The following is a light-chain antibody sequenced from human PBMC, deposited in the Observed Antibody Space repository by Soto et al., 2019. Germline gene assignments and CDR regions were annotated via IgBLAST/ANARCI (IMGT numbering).Light chain of an antibody. V-gene: IGKV3-20*01. CDR1: QSISSSY. CDR3: QQYGSSRFT. CDR2: GAS. J-gene: IGKJ3*01. Sequence: EIVLTQSPGTLYLSPGERATLSCRASQSISSSYLAWYQQKPGQAPRLLVYGASSRATGIPDRFSGSGSGTDFTLTISRLEPEDFAVYYCQQYGSSRFTFGAGTKVDI.